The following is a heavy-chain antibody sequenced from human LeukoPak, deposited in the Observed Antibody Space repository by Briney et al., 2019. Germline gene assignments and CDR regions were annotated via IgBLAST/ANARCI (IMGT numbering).Heavy chain of an antibody. J-gene: IGHJ4*02. V-gene: IGHV4-4*09. D-gene: IGHD3-22*01. Sequence: SETLSLTCTVSGGSISSYYWSWIRQPPGKGLEWIGYIYTSGSTNYNPSLKSRVTISVDTSKNQFSLKLSSVTAADTAVYYCARHVCDSSGYSRYFDYWGQGTLVTVSS. CDR3: ARHVCDSSGYSRYFDY. CDR1: GGSISSYY. CDR2: IYTSGST.